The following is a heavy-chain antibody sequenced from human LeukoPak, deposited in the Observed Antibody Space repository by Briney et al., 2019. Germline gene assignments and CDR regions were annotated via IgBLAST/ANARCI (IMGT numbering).Heavy chain of an antibody. CDR1: GFNSGFDFHIYA. CDR3: AKSPTVEVFRPPDC. V-gene: IGHV3-23*01. D-gene: IGHD4-11*01. CDR2: ISGSGSSS. Sequence: GGSLRLSCAASGFNSGFDFHIYAMTWVRQAPGKGLEWVSTISGSGSSSDYVASARGRFTISRDNSNKTLFLQMDSLRVEDTARYYCAKSPTVEVFRPPDCWGQGVQVTVAS. J-gene: IGHJ4*02.